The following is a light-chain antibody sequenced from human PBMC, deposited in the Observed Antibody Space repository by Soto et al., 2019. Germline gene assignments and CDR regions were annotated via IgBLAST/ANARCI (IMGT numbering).Light chain of an antibody. J-gene: IGLJ1*01. V-gene: IGLV2-23*01. CDR3: CSYAGTPYV. Sequence: QSALTQPASVSGSPGQSITISCTGTSSDVGSYNLVSWYQQHPGKAPKLIIYEGSKRPSGVSNRFSGSKSGNTASLTISGLQAEDEADYHCCSYAGTPYVFGTGTKVTVL. CDR2: EGS. CDR1: SSDVGSYNL.